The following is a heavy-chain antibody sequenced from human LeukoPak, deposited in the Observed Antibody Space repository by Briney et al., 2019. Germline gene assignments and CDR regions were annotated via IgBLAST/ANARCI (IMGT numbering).Heavy chain of an antibody. CDR1: GGTFSSYA. CDR3: ARDRRIFHNPVPIFYYYGMDV. CDR2: IIPIFGIA. J-gene: IGHJ6*02. Sequence: SVKVSCKASGGTFSSYAIRWVRQAPGQGREWMGRIIPIFGIANFAQKFQGRVTITADKSTSTAYMELSSLRSEDTAVYYCARDRRIFHNPVPIFYYYGMDVWGQGTTVTVSS. V-gene: IGHV1-69*04. D-gene: IGHD2/OR15-2a*01.